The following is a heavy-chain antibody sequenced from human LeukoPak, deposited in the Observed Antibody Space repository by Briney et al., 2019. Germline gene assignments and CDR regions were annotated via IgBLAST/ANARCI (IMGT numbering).Heavy chain of an antibody. Sequence: GGSLRLSCAASGFTASTNCMTWVRQAPGKGLERVSTIYSGGTTYYADSVMGRFTISRHNSRNTLYLQMNSLRAEDTAVYYCARVDTVMAYYFDLWGQGTLVTVSS. CDR1: GFTASTNC. J-gene: IGHJ4*02. CDR3: ARVDTVMAYYFDL. V-gene: IGHV3-53*04. CDR2: IYSGGTT. D-gene: IGHD5-18*01.